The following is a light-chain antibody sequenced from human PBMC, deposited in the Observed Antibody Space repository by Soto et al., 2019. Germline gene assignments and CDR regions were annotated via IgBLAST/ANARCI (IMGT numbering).Light chain of an antibody. CDR2: GAS. J-gene: IGKJ3*01. CDR1: QSVTTR. Sequence: MVLTQSPGTVSLQTPERVTLSCRASQSVTTRLAWYQHKPGQAPTLLMSGASNRASGVPVRFSGSGSGTDFTLTITRLEAEDVALYYCQQYGGSLITFGLGTKVDTK. CDR3: QQYGGSLIT. V-gene: IGKV3-20*01.